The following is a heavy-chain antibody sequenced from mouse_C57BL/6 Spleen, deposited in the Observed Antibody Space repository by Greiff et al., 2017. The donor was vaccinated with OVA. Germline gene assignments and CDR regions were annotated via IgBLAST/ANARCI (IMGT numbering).Heavy chain of an antibody. D-gene: IGHD1-1*01. J-gene: IGHJ2*01. CDR1: GYTFTSYW. V-gene: IGHV1-61*01. CDR3: ARGYYYGSSYFDY. CDR2: IYPSDSET. Sequence: VQLQQPGAELVRPGSSVKLSCKASGYTFTSYWMDWVKQRPGQGLEWIGNIYPSDSETHYNQKFKDKATLTVDESSSTAYMQLSSLTSEDSAVYYCARGYYYGSSYFDYWGQGTTLTVSS.